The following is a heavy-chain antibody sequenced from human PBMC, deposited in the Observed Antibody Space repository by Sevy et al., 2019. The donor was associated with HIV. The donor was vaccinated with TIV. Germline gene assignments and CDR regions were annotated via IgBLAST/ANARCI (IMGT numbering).Heavy chain of an antibody. CDR3: ARGSLYCYYMDV. Sequence: GGSLRLSCAASGFTFSSYSMNWVRQAPGKGLEWVSSISSSSSYIYYTDSVKGRFTISRDNAKNSLYLQMDSLRAEDTAVYYCARGSLYCYYMDVWGKGTTVTVSS. CDR2: ISSSSSYI. J-gene: IGHJ6*03. D-gene: IGHD3-10*01. CDR1: GFTFSSYS. V-gene: IGHV3-21*01.